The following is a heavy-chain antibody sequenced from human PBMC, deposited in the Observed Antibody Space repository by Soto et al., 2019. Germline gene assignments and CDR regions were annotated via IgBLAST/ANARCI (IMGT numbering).Heavy chain of an antibody. V-gene: IGHV4-61*01. Sequence: SETLSLTCTVSGGSVSSGSYYWSWIRQPPGKGLEWIGYIYYSGSTNYNPSLKSRVTISVDTSKNQFSLKLSSVTAADTAVYYCARDELRYSYGYGMDVWGQGTTVTAP. D-gene: IGHD5-18*01. CDR3: ARDELRYSYGYGMDV. J-gene: IGHJ6*02. CDR2: IYYSGST. CDR1: GGSVSSGSYY.